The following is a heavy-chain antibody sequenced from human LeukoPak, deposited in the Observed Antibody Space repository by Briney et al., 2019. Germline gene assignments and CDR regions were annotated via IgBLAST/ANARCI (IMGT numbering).Heavy chain of an antibody. Sequence: ASVKVSCTVSGYTLTELSMHWVRQAPGKGREWMGGFDPEDGETIYAEKFQGRITMTEDTSTDTAYMELSSLRSEDTAVYYCATEGYSNWFDPWGQGTLVTVSS. CDR3: ATEGYSNWFDP. J-gene: IGHJ5*02. CDR2: FDPEDGET. CDR1: GYTLTELS. D-gene: IGHD4-11*01. V-gene: IGHV1-24*01.